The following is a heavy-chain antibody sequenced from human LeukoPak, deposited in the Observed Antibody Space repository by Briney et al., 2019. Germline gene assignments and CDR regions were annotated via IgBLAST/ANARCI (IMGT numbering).Heavy chain of an antibody. CDR1: GYTFTAYY. V-gene: IGHV1-2*02. CDR2: INPNSGGT. Sequence: ASVKASCKASGYTFTAYYVHWVRQAPGQGLEWMGWINPNSGGTNYAQKFQGRVTMTRDTSISTAYMELSRLRSDDTAVYYCAREDLYYYDSSGSEYFQHWGQGTLVTVSS. CDR3: AREDLYYYDSSGSEYFQH. D-gene: IGHD3-22*01. J-gene: IGHJ1*01.